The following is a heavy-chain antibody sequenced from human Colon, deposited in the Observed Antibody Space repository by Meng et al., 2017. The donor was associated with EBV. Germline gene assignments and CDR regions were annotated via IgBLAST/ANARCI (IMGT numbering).Heavy chain of an antibody. CDR1: GGSLSGYY. J-gene: IGHJ5*02. V-gene: IGHV4-34*01. CDR2: INHSGNT. CDR3: ARGEPVPGHFLKS. D-gene: IGHD6-19*01. Sequence: QVALQQWGAGMVNAPEALSLSCSVSGGSLSGYYWSWIRQPPGKGLEWIGEINHSGNTNYNPSLKSRVTISIDTSKNQFSLKLSSVTDADTAVYFCARGEPVPGHFLKSWGQGTLVTVSS.